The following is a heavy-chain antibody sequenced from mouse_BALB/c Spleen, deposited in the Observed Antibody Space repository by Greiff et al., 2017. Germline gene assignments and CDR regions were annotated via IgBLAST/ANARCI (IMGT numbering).Heavy chain of an antibody. CDR2: IWAGGST. D-gene: IGHD1-1*01. CDR1: GFSLTSYG. Sequence: VKVVESGPGLVAPSQSLSITCTVSGFSLTSYGVHWVRQPPGKGLEWLGVIWAGGSTNYNSALMSRLSISKDNSKSQVFLKMNSLQTDDTAMYYCARDLITTVVATRGAMDYWGQGTSVTVSS. J-gene: IGHJ4*01. V-gene: IGHV2-9*02. CDR3: ARDLITTVVATRGAMDY.